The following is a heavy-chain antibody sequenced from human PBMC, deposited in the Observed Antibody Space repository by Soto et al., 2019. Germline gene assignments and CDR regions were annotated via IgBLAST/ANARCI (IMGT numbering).Heavy chain of an antibody. CDR1: GFNFKDYY. CDR2: ISNSSRTI. V-gene: IGHV3-11*01. D-gene: IGHD4-17*01. CDR3: VRRDFGVYEDSFHP. J-gene: IGHJ5*02. Sequence: QVRLVESGGGLVKPGGSLTLACAASGFNFKDYYMTWVRQAPGGGLDWISYISNSSRTIYYADSVRGRFTISRDNVNNFLYLHMTSLRVDDTAVYYCVRRDFGVYEDSFHPWGRGTFVIVSS.